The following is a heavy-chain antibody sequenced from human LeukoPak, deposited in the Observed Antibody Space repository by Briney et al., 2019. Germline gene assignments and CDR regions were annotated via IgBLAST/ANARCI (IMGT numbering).Heavy chain of an antibody. CDR2: IDWDDDK. V-gene: IGHV2-70*11. CDR1: GFSLSTSGMC. J-gene: IGHJ4*02. Sequence: SGPTPVNPTQTLTLTCTFSGFSLSTSGMCVSWIRQPPGKALEWLARIDWDDDKYYSTSLKTRLTISMDTSKNQVVLTMTNMDPMDTATYYCARTPPVAAAGSFDYWGQGTLVTVSS. D-gene: IGHD6-13*01. CDR3: ARTPPVAAAGSFDY.